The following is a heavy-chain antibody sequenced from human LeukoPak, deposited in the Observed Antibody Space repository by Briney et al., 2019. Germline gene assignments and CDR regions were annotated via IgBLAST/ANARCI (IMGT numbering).Heavy chain of an antibody. CDR3: ARVLPKKYSSSWYPHFDY. CDR2: ISWNSGSI. CDR1: GFTFDDYA. V-gene: IGHV3-9*01. D-gene: IGHD6-13*01. J-gene: IGHJ4*02. Sequence: PGRSLRLSCAASGFTFDDYAMHWVLQAPGKGLEWVSGISWNSGSIGYADSVKGRFTISRDNAKNSLYLQMNSLRAEDTAVYYCARVLPKKYSSSWYPHFDYWGQGTLVTVSS.